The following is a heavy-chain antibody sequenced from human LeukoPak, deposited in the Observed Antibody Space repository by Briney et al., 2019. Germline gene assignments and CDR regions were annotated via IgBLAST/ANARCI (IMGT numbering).Heavy chain of an antibody. J-gene: IGHJ4*02. V-gene: IGHV1-2*02. D-gene: IGHD2-2*02. CDR1: GYTFTGYY. Sequence: ASVKVSYKASGYTFTGYYIHWVRQAPGQGLEWVGWINPNSGGTNYAQKFQGRVTMTRDTSISTAYMELSRLRSDDTAVYFCARELYPDSWGQGTLVTVSS. CDR2: INPNSGGT. CDR3: ARELYPDS.